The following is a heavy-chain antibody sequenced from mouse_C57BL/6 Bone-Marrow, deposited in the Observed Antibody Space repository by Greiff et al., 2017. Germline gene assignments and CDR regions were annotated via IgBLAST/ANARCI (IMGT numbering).Heavy chain of an antibody. CDR3: SSLFAY. CDR2: IDPESGGT. CDR1: GFNINDYS. J-gene: IGHJ3*01. Sequence: EVQLQQSGAELVRPGASVKLSCTASGFNINDYSMHWVKQRPEQGLEWIGWIDPESGGTEYASKFQGKATITADTSTNTADLQLSRLEAEDSAVXCCSSLFAYWGQGTLVTVSA. V-gene: IGHV14-4*01.